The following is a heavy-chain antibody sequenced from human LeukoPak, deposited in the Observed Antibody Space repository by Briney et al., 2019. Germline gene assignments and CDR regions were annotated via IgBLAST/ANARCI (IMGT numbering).Heavy chain of an antibody. V-gene: IGHV4-38-2*02. CDR1: GYSISSGYY. D-gene: IGHD2-2*01. Sequence: SETLSLTCAVSGYSISSGYYWGWIRQPPGKGLEWIGSIYHSGSTYYNPSLKSRVTISVDTSKNQFSLKLSSVTAADTAVYYCAREGPHDIVAVPAAIHAFDIWGQGTMVTVSS. J-gene: IGHJ3*02. CDR2: IYHSGST. CDR3: AREGPHDIVAVPAAIHAFDI.